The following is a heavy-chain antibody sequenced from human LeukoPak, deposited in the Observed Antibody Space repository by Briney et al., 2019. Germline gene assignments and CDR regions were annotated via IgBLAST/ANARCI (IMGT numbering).Heavy chain of an antibody. CDR3: ARGRDPFGELPSLYNWFDP. Sequence: PGGSLRLSCAASGFTFSSYAMHWVRQAPGKGLEWVAVISYDGSNKYYADSVKGRFTISRDNSKNTLYLQMNSLRAEDTAVYYCARGRDPFGELPSLYNWFDPWGQGTLVTVSS. CDR2: ISYDGSNK. CDR1: GFTFSSYA. D-gene: IGHD3-10*01. J-gene: IGHJ5*01. V-gene: IGHV3-30-3*01.